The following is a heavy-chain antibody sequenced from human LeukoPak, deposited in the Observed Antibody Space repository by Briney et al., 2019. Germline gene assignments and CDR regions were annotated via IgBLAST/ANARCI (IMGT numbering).Heavy chain of an antibody. CDR1: GGSFSGYY. Sequence: PSETLSLTCAVYGGSFSGYYWGWIRQPPGKGLEWIGSIYHSGSTYYNPSLKTRVTISVDTSKNQFSLKLSSVTAADTAVYYCARLYLRDHCSSTSCYGLYFDYWGQGTLVTVSS. D-gene: IGHD2-2*01. V-gene: IGHV4-34*01. CDR2: IYHSGST. J-gene: IGHJ4*02. CDR3: ARLYLRDHCSSTSCYGLYFDY.